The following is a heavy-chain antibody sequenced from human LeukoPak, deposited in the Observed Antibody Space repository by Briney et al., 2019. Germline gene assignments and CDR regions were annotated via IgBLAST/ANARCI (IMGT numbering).Heavy chain of an antibody. CDR1: GYTFTSYG. CDR3: ARDSYDILTGYFSFDY. J-gene: IGHJ4*02. D-gene: IGHD3-9*01. CDR2: ISAYNGNT. V-gene: IGHV1-18*01. Sequence: ASVKVSCKAPGYTFTSYGISWVRQAPGQGLEWMGWISAYNGNTNYAQKLQGRVTMTTDTSTSTAYMELRSLRSDDTAVHYCARDSYDILTGYFSFDYWGQGTLVTVSS.